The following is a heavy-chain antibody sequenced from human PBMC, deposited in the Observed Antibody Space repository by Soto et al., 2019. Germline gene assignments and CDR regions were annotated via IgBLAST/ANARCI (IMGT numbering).Heavy chain of an antibody. D-gene: IGHD6-6*01. V-gene: IGHV6-1*01. Sequence: PSQTLSLTCAISGDSVSSNSAAWNWIRQSPSRGLEWLGRTYYRSKWYNDYAVSVKSRITINPDTSKNHFSLQLNSVTPEDTAVYYCARELGYSSSSGDYYYYYGMDVWGQGTTVTVSS. J-gene: IGHJ6*02. CDR3: ARELGYSSSSGDYYYYYGMDV. CDR2: TYYRSKWYN. CDR1: GDSVSSNSAA.